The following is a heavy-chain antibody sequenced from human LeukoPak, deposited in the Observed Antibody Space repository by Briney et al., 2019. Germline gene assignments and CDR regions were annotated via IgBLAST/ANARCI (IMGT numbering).Heavy chain of an antibody. Sequence: GGSLRLSCAASGFTFSSHWMHWVRHAPGKGLVWVSRINSDGSSTSCADSVKGRFTISRDNAKKTLYLQMNSLRAEDTAVYYCARKVGSGSYNYYMDVWGKGTTVTVSS. V-gene: IGHV3-74*01. D-gene: IGHD3-10*01. CDR3: ARKVGSGSYNYYMDV. CDR1: GFTFSSHW. J-gene: IGHJ6*03. CDR2: INSDGSST.